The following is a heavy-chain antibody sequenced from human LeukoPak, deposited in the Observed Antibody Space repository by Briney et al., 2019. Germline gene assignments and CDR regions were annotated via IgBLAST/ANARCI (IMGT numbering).Heavy chain of an antibody. CDR3: ARPGYGAENGQFDY. D-gene: IGHD4/OR15-4a*01. V-gene: IGHV5-10-1*01. J-gene: IGHJ4*02. Sequence: GESLKISCKASGYSFTSYWISWVRQMPGKGLEWMGRIDPSDSYTNYSPSFQGHVTISADKSITTAYLQWSSLKASDTAMYYCARPGYGAENGQFDYWGQGTLVTVSS. CDR1: GYSFTSYW. CDR2: IDPSDSYT.